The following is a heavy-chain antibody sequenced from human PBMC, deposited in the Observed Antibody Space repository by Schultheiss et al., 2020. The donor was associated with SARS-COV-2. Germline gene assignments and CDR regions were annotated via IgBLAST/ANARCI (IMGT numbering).Heavy chain of an antibody. CDR1: GGSFSGYY. V-gene: IGHV4-34*01. Sequence: SQTLSLTCAVYGGSFSGYYWSWIRQPPGKGLEWIGEINHSGSTNYNPSLKSRVTISVDTSKNQFSLKLNSVNAADTAVYYCARGLYPYSYGFPWGQGTLVTVSS. D-gene: IGHD5-18*01. CDR2: INHSGST. CDR3: ARGLYPYSYGFP. J-gene: IGHJ5*02.